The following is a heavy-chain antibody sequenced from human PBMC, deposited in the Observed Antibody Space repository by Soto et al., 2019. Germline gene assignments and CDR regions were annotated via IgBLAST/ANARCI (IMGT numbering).Heavy chain of an antibody. J-gene: IGHJ6*02. CDR3: ARSDIVATTAYYYGMDV. CDR2: IIPIFGTA. CDR1: GGTFSSYA. Sequence: SVKVSCKASGGTFSSYAISWVRQAPGQGLEWMGGIIPIFGTANYAQKFQGRVTITADESTSTAYMELSSLRSEDTAVYYCARSDIVATTAYYYGMDVWGQGTTVTVS. V-gene: IGHV1-69*13. D-gene: IGHD5-12*01.